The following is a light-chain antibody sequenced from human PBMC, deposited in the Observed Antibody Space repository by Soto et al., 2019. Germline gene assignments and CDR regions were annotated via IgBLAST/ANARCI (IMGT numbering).Light chain of an antibody. Sequence: ERVMIQSPVTLSVSPGESVTLSCRASQSVGTNLAWYQQKPGQAPSLLIYGVSTRATGIPTRFSGSGSGRQFTLTISSLQSEDFAVYHCQHYNSWPRTWTFGQGTKVDIK. CDR1: QSVGTN. CDR3: QHYNSWPRTWT. CDR2: GVS. J-gene: IGKJ1*01. V-gene: IGKV3-15*01.